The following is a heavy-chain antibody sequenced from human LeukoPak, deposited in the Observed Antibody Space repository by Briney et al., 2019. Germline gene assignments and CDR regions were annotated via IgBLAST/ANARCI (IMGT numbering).Heavy chain of an antibody. CDR2: ISYDGSNK. D-gene: IGHD3-9*01. CDR1: GFTFSSYA. CDR3: ARVGNYDILTGYYTPYYYGMDV. Sequence: GRSLRLSCAASGFTFSSYAMHWVRQAPGKGLEWVAAISYDGSNKYYADSVKGRFTISRDYSKNTLYLQMNSLRAEDTAVYYCARVGNYDILTGYYTPYYYGMDVWGQGTTVTVSS. J-gene: IGHJ6*02. V-gene: IGHV3-30*04.